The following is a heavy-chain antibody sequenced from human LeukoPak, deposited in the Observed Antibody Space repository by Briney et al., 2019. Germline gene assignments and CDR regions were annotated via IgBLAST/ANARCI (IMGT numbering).Heavy chain of an antibody. CDR3: ARVPIPVAAWGY. J-gene: IGHJ4*02. V-gene: IGHV4-34*01. D-gene: IGHD6-19*01. CDR1: GGSFSGYY. Sequence: SETLSLTCAVYGGSFSGYYWSWIRQPPGKGLEWIGEINHSGSTNYNPSLKSRVTISVDTSKNQFSLKLSSVTAADTAVYYCARVPIPVAAWGYWGQGTLVTVSS. CDR2: INHSGST.